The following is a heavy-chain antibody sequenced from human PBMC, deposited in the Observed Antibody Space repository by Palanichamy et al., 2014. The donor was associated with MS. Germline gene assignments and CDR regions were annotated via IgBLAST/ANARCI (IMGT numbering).Heavy chain of an antibody. CDR1: GFTFTAYG. Sequence: QVQLVESGGGVVQPGRSLRLSCAASGFTFTAYGMHWVRQAPDKGLEWVAVISYDGNRIYYADSVRGRFTISRDNSKNTLYLQMNSLRAEDTALYHCAKGPDHGDSRYFDYWGQGTLVTVSS. J-gene: IGHJ4*02. D-gene: IGHD4-17*01. CDR3: AKGPDHGDSRYFDY. V-gene: IGHV3-30*18. CDR2: ISYDGNRI.